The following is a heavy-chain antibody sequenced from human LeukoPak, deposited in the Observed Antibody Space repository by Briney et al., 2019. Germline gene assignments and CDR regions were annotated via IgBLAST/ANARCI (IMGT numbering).Heavy chain of an antibody. Sequence: GGSLRLSCSASGFIFSTYTMYWVRQAPGKGLEFVSVINGDGRTTYYADSVKGRFTISRDNSKNTLYLQMNSLSAEDTAVYYCARDQGRFFDYWGQGTLVTVSS. CDR2: INGDGRTT. J-gene: IGHJ4*02. CDR3: ARDQGRFFDY. V-gene: IGHV3-64*04. CDR1: GFIFSTYT. D-gene: IGHD3-3*01.